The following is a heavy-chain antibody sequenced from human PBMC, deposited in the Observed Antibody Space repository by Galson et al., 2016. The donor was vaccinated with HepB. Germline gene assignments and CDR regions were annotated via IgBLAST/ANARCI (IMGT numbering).Heavy chain of an antibody. CDR2: INPKSGGT. V-gene: IGHV1-2*04. D-gene: IGHD6-19*01. CDR1: GYTFTDYY. Sequence: SGYTFTDYYLHWVRQAPGQGLEWMGWINPKSGGTTYAQKFQGWVTMTRDTSISTAYLEVTRLKSDDTAVYYCAKEAVTGTPFDYWGQGTQVTVSS. J-gene: IGHJ4*02. CDR3: AKEAVTGTPFDY.